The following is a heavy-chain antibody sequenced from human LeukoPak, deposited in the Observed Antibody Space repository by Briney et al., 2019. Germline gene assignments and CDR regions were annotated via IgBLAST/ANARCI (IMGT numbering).Heavy chain of an antibody. V-gene: IGHV3-30*03. CDR2: ISYDGSNK. Sequence: PGGSLRLSCAASGFTFSSYGMPWVRQAPGKGLEWVAVISYDGSNKYYADSVKGRFTISRDNSKNTLYLQMNSLRAEDTAVYYCALTRDYFDYWGQGTLVTVSS. J-gene: IGHJ4*02. CDR1: GFTFSSYG. CDR3: ALTRDYFDY.